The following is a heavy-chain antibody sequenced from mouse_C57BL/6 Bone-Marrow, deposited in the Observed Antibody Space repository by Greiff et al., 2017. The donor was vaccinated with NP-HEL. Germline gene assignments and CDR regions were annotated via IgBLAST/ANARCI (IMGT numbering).Heavy chain of an antibody. V-gene: IGHV1-52*01. CDR2: IDPSDSET. D-gene: IGHD2-4*01. Sequence: VQLQQPGAELVRPGSSVKLSCKASGYTFTSYWMHWVKQRPIQGLEWIGNIDPSDSETHYNQKFKDKATLTVDKSSSTAYMQLSSLTSEDSAVYYCAREGSCYYDSYYAMDYWGQGTSVTVSS. CDR3: AREGSCYYDSYYAMDY. J-gene: IGHJ4*01. CDR1: GYTFTSYW.